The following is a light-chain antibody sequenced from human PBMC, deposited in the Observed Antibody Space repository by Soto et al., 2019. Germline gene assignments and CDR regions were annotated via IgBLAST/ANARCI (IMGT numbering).Light chain of an antibody. V-gene: IGLV2-14*01. Sequence: QSVLTQPASVSGSPGQSITISCTGTSSDVGAYNYDSWYQQYPGEAPKVIIYDGSHRPAGVSNRFSGSKSGNTASLTISGLQTLDEADYYCSSYTSATTYVFGTGTKVTVL. J-gene: IGLJ1*01. CDR3: SSYTSATTYV. CDR2: DGS. CDR1: SSDVGAYNY.